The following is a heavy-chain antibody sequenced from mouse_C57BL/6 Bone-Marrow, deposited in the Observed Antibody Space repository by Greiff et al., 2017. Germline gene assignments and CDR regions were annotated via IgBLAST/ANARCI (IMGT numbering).Heavy chain of an antibody. D-gene: IGHD4-1*01. CDR1: GYTFTSYG. CDR3: ASSNWDGFYYFDY. Sequence: VQLQQSGAELARPGASVKLSCKASGYTFTSYGISWVKQRTGQGLEWIGEIYPRSGNTYYNEKFKGKDTLTADKSSSTAYMELRSLTSEDSAVYFCASSNWDGFYYFDYRGECTTLAVFS. CDR2: IYPRSGNT. V-gene: IGHV1-81*01. J-gene: IGHJ2*01.